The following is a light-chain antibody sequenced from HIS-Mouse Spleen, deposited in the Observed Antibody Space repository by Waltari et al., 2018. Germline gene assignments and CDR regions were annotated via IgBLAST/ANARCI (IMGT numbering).Light chain of an antibody. CDR3: QQYDNLHRLT. CDR1: QDISNY. V-gene: IGKV1-33*01. J-gene: IGKJ3*01. CDR2: DAS. Sequence: DIKMTKSPSSLSASVGDRVTITCQPSQDISNYLNWYQQKPGKAPKLLIYDASNLETGVPSRFSGSGSGTDFTFTISSLQPEDIATYYCQQYDNLHRLTFGPGTKVDIK.